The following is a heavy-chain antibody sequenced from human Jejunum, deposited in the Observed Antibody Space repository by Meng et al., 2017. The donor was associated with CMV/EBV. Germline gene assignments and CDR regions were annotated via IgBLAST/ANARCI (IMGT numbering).Heavy chain of an antibody. CDR2: IYNSGNT. Sequence: GGSISSPRYYCGWIRLPPGKGLEWIGIIYNSGNTYYNPSLKSRVTISKDTSKNQFSLKLTSVTAADTAVYYCARILLNDYGDYFDYWGQGALVTVSS. J-gene: IGHJ4*02. CDR1: GGSISSPRYY. CDR3: ARILLNDYGDYFDY. D-gene: IGHD4-17*01. V-gene: IGHV4-39*07.